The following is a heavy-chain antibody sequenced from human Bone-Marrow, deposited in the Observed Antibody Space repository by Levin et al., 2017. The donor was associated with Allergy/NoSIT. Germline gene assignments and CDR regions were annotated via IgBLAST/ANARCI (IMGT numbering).Heavy chain of an antibody. J-gene: IGHJ6*02. D-gene: IGHD3-10*01. CDR3: VHGIFGSGSYYKTYYSYGLDV. CDR2: IYWDDDK. Sequence: SGPTLVKPTQILTLTCTFSGFSLSTSAVGVGWIRQPPGKALEWLALIYWDDDKRYSPSLKSRLSITKGTSDDQVVLTMTNVDPVDTATYYCVHGIFGSGSYYKTYYSYGLDVWGQGTTVTVSS. CDR1: GFSLSTSAVG. V-gene: IGHV2-5*02.